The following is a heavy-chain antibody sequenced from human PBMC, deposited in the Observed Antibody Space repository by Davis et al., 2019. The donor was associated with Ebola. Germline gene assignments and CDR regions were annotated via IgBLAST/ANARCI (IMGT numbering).Heavy chain of an antibody. CDR2: INYSGSS. CDR1: GGSFSGYY. CDR3: AKHRDWNFDY. D-gene: IGHD1-1*01. V-gene: IGHV4-34*01. J-gene: IGHJ4*02. Sequence: MPSETLSLTCAVYGGSFSGYYWGWIRQPPGKGLEWIGSINYSGSSSYNPSLKSRVTISVDTSKNQFSLRLTSVTAAGTAVYYCAKHRDWNFDYWGQGTLVTVSS.